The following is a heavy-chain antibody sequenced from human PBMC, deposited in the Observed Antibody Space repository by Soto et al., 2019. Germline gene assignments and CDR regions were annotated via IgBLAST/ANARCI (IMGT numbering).Heavy chain of an antibody. D-gene: IGHD3-3*01. Sequence: EVQLLESGGGLVQPGGSLRLSCAASGFTFSSYAMSWVRQAPGKGLEWVSAISGSGGSTYYADSVQGRFTISRDNSKNTLYLQMNSLRAEDTAVYYCAQADRSTYDPWSGYFVMESPIFDYWGPGTLVTVSS. CDR2: ISGSGGST. J-gene: IGHJ4*02. V-gene: IGHV3-23*01. CDR3: AQADRSTYDPWSGYFVMESPIFDY. CDR1: GFTFSSYA.